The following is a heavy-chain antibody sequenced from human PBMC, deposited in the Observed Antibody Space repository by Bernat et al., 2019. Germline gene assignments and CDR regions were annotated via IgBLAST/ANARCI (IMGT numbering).Heavy chain of an antibody. D-gene: IGHD5-12*01. Sequence: EVQLVESGGGLVQPGGSLRLSCAASGFTFNNYWMSWVRQAPGKGLEWVANIKEDGSENYYVDSVKCQFTISRDNAKNSLYLQVNSLRAEDAAVYYCAGGRNVDIVAMRGYFDNWGQGTLVTVSS. CDR2: IKEDGSEN. CDR3: AGGRNVDIVAMRGYFDN. CDR1: GFTFNNYW. J-gene: IGHJ4*02. V-gene: IGHV3-7*01.